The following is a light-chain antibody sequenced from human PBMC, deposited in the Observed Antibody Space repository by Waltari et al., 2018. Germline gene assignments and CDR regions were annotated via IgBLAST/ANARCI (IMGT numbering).Light chain of an antibody. CDR1: QSVRRA. V-gene: IGKV3-20*01. CDR2: GAS. Sequence: EIVLTQSPGTLSLSPGERATVSCRPSQSVRRALAWYQQKPGQAPRLLIYGASTRATGIPDRFSGSGSGTDFSLTISRLEPDDFAVYYCQHYLRLPVTFGQGTTVEI. J-gene: IGKJ1*01. CDR3: QHYLRLPVT.